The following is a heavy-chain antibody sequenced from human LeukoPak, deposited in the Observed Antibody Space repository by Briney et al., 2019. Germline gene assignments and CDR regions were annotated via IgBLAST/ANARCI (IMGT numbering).Heavy chain of an antibody. Sequence: GRSLRLSCAASGFTFNSYAMSWVRQAPGKGLEWVSIVSDNGGSTYYAHSVKGRFTISRDNSKNTLYLQMNSLRAEDTAVYYCAKATTVTTDWFDPWGQGTLVTVSS. J-gene: IGHJ5*02. CDR3: AKATTVTTDWFDP. CDR2: VSDNGGST. D-gene: IGHD4-17*01. V-gene: IGHV3-23*01. CDR1: GFTFNSYA.